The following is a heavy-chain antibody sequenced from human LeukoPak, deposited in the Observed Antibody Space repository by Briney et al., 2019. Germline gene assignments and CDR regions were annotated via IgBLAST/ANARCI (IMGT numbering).Heavy chain of an antibody. Sequence: ASVKVSCKASGYTFTSYGIGWVRQAPGQGLEWMGWISAYNGNTNYAQKLQGRVTMTTDTSTSTAYMELRSLRSDDTAVYYCASQQWELDAFDIWGQGTMVTVSS. CDR2: ISAYNGNT. CDR3: ASQQWELDAFDI. V-gene: IGHV1-18*01. CDR1: GYTFTSYG. J-gene: IGHJ3*02. D-gene: IGHD1-26*01.